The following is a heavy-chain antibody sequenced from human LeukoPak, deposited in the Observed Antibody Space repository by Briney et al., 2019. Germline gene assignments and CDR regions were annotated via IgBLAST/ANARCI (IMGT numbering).Heavy chain of an antibody. Sequence: PGGSLRLSCAASGFTFSTYWMYWVRQAPGKGLVWVSRINSAGSSTNYADSVKGRFTISRDNAKNSLFLQMTSLRADDTAVYYCATGGVGATSPLFIDYWGQGTLVTVSS. CDR3: ATGGVGATSPLFIDY. D-gene: IGHD1-26*01. V-gene: IGHV3-74*01. CDR1: GFTFSTYW. J-gene: IGHJ4*02. CDR2: INSAGSST.